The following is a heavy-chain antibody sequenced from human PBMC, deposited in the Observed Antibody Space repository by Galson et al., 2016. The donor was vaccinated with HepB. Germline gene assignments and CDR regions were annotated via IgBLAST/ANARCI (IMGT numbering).Heavy chain of an antibody. CDR2: ISSSRSTV. J-gene: IGHJ4*02. D-gene: IGHD1-1*01. CDR3: ARGDYRVTTSGTYFDH. CDR1: GFTVSHYY. Sequence: ALRLSCAASGFTVSHYYMNWIRRAPVKGLEWISYISSSRSTVYYADSVKGRFTIPRDNAKNSLSLQMNSLRAEDTAVYYCARGDYRVTTSGTYFDHWGQGTLVTVSS. V-gene: IGHV3-11*04.